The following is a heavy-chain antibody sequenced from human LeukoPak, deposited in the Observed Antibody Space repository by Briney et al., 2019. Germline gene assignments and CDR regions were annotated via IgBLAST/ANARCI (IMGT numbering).Heavy chain of an antibody. J-gene: IGHJ4*02. V-gene: IGHV1-2*02. CDR3: ARARYSSGWYHFDY. Sequence: ASVKVSCKASGYTFTGYYMHWVRQAPGQGLEWMGWINPHSGGTNYAQKFQGRVTMTRDTSISTAYMELRRLTSDDTAVYYCARARYSSGWYHFDYWGQGDLVSVSS. D-gene: IGHD6-13*01. CDR2: INPHSGGT. CDR1: GYTFTGYY.